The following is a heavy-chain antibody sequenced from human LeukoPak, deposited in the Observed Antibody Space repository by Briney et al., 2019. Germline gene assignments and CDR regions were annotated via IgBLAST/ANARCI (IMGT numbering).Heavy chain of an antibody. D-gene: IGHD3-22*01. Sequence: GVSLRLSCAASGFTFSGYTMNWVRQAPGKGLEWVSGITGSGGRTYYADSVKGRFTISRDTSTSTLFLQKNTLRAEDTAVYYCAKDGYDSSGQYFDYWGQGTLVTVSS. CDR3: AKDGYDSSGQYFDY. CDR1: GFTFSGYT. CDR2: ITGSGGRT. J-gene: IGHJ4*02. V-gene: IGHV3-23*01.